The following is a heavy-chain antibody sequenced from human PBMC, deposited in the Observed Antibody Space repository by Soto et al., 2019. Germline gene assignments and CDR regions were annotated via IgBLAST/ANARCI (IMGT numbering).Heavy chain of an antibody. CDR3: ARGRSHAFDI. J-gene: IGHJ3*02. Sequence: ASVKVSCKTYGYDFTNYGINWVRQAPGQGLEWMGWISAYNGTVNYAQKFRGRVTLTADTSTSTAYMELSSLRSEDTAVYYCARGRSHAFDIWGQGTMVTVSS. CDR2: ISAYNGTV. V-gene: IGHV1-18*01. CDR1: GYDFTNYG.